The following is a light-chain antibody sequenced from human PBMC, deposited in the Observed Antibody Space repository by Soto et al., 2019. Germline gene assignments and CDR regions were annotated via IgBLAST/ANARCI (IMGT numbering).Light chain of an antibody. CDR2: RAS. V-gene: IGKV1-39*01. Sequence: DIQMTQSPSSLSASVGDRVTISCRASQSISTYLNWYQQKPGTAPRLLIYRASSVKSGVPPRFSGSGSGTDFALTITSLQPEDVATYYCQHYYSPPFTFSPGTKVDIK. CDR1: QSISTY. J-gene: IGKJ3*01. CDR3: QHYYSPPFT.